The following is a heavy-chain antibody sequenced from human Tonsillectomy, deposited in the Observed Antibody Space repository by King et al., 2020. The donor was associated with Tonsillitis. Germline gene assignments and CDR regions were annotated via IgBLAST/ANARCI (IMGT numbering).Heavy chain of an antibody. Sequence: VQLVESGGGLVQPGGSLSLSCAASGFIFSTYDMHWVRQTPGKGLEWVSAIGTHGATHYPDSVKGRFTVTRENGKNSLYLQMNSLRPEDTAVYYCARAVTRDHDYAGAFNTWGHGTVVIVS. J-gene: IGHJ3*02. CDR1: GFIFSTYD. V-gene: IGHV3-13*04. CDR3: ARAVTRDHDYAGAFNT. CDR2: IGTHGAT. D-gene: IGHD4-17*01.